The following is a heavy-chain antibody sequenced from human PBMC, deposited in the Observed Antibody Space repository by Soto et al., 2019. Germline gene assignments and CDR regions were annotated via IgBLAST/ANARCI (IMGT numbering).Heavy chain of an antibody. CDR1: GFTFSSYS. V-gene: IGHV3-48*02. CDR3: AREGYSYGLVYYYGMDV. CDR2: ISSSSSTI. J-gene: IGHJ6*02. D-gene: IGHD5-18*01. Sequence: GSLRLSCAASGFTFSSYSMNWVRQAPGKGLEWVSYISSSSSTIYYADSVKGRFTISRDNAKNSLYLQMNSLRDEDTAVYYCAREGYSYGLVYYYGMDVWGQGTTVTVSS.